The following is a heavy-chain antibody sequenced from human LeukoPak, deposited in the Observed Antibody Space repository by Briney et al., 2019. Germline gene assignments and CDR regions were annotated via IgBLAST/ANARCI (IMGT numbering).Heavy chain of an antibody. J-gene: IGHJ4*02. CDR2: ISNTGYSK. CDR1: GSTLSDYY. Sequence: PGGSLRLSCASPGSTLSDYYVNWIRQAPGKALEWVSQISNTGYSKYYADSVKGRFTISRDNVKDSVSLQMNSLRVADSGMYYCAREEYGGNNFDYWGQGILVTVSS. CDR3: AREEYGGNNFDY. V-gene: IGHV3-11*01. D-gene: IGHD4-23*01.